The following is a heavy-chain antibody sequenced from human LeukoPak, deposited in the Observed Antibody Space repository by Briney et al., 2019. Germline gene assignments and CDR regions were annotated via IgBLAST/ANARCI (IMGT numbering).Heavy chain of an antibody. Sequence: GGALRLSCTSSGCTFSSYWMSGVRQAPGKGLEWVANITQDGTEIYYVDSVKGRFTISRDNAETSLYLQMSSLRVEDTAVFYCARIRVNYNYAMDVWGQGTTVTVSS. CDR3: ARIRVNYNYAMDV. CDR2: ITQDGTEI. CDR1: GCTFSSYW. V-gene: IGHV3-7*01. J-gene: IGHJ6*02.